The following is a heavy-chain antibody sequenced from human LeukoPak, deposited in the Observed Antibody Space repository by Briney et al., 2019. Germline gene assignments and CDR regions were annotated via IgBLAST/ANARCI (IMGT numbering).Heavy chain of an antibody. D-gene: IGHD4/OR15-4a*01. CDR2: IYYSATT. V-gene: IGHV4-59*01. J-gene: IGHJ5*02. CDR1: GGSITHYY. CDR3: ARGVPFDP. Sequence: SETLSLTCTVSGGSITHYYWSWIRQPPGKGLEWMGYIYYSATTNYNPSLKSRVTISIDASKNQFSLNLTSLTAADTAVYYCARGVPFDPWGQGTQVTVSS.